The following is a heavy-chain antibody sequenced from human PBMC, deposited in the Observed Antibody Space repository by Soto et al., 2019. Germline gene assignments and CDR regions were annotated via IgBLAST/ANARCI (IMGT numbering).Heavy chain of an antibody. CDR3: ARTYIVVVPAAILGY. V-gene: IGHV1-2*02. J-gene: IGHJ4*02. CDR1: GYTFTGYY. CDR2: INANSGGT. Sequence: QVQLVQSGAEVKKPGASVKVSCKASGYTFTGYYMYWVRQAPGQGLEWMGWINANSGGTNYAQKFQGRVTMTRDTSISTAYMELSRLRSDDTAVYYCARTYIVVVPAAILGYWGQGTLVTVSS. D-gene: IGHD2-2*01.